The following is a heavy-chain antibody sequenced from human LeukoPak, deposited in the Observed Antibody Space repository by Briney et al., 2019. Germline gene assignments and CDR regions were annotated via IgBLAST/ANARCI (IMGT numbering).Heavy chain of an antibody. V-gene: IGHV3-21*01. D-gene: IGHD3-10*01. CDR3: ARELGSGPGWFDP. Sequence: GGSLRLSCAASGFTFSSYSMNWVRQAPGKGLEWVSSISSSSSYIYYADSVKGRFTISRDNAKNSLYLQMNSLRAEDTAVYYCARELGSGPGWFDPWGQGTLVTVSS. J-gene: IGHJ5*02. CDR1: GFTFSSYS. CDR2: ISSSSSYI.